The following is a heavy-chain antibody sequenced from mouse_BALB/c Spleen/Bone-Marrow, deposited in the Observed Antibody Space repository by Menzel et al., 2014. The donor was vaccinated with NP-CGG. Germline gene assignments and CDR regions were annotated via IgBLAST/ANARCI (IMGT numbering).Heavy chain of an antibody. Sequence: VTLKVSGGGLVQPGGSLRLSCATSGFTFTDYYMNWVRQPPGKALEWLGFIRNKANGYTTEYSASVKSRFSISRDNSQNILYLQMNTLRVDDSATYYCARDKGRVFFDYWGQGTTLTVSS. V-gene: IGHV7-3*02. CDR2: IRNKANGYTT. CDR3: ARDKGRVFFDY. J-gene: IGHJ2*01. CDR1: GFTFTDYY.